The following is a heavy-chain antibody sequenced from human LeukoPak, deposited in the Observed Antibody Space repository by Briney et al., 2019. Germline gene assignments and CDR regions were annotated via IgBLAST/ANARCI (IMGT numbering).Heavy chain of an antibody. CDR1: GYTFSNYG. CDR3: ARYDDYSNYYYFDY. V-gene: IGHV1-18*01. J-gene: IGHJ4*02. D-gene: IGHD4-4*01. CDR2: ISAYNGDT. Sequence: ASVKVSCKASGYTFSNYGITWVRQAPGQGLEWMGWISAYNGDTKFAQKLQGRVTMTTDTSTSTAYMELRSLRSDDTAVYYCARYDDYSNYYYFDYWGQGTLVTVSS.